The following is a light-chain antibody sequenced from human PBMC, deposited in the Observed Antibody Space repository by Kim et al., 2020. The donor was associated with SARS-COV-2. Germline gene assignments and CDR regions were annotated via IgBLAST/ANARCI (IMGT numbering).Light chain of an antibody. CDR2: ANT. Sequence: RVTISGTGSTSNIGAGYDVHWYHQLPGTAPRLLIYANTNRPSGVPDRFSGSRSGASASLAITGLQTEDEGYYHCQSFDSSLSGSVFGGGTQLTVL. CDR1: TSNIGAGYD. J-gene: IGLJ3*02. V-gene: IGLV1-40*01. CDR3: QSFDSSLSGSV.